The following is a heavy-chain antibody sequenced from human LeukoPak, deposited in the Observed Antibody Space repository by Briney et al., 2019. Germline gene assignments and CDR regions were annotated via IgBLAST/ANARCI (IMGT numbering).Heavy chain of an antibody. V-gene: IGHV1-69*06. J-gene: IGHJ4*02. D-gene: IGHD6-13*01. CDR1: GGTFSSYA. CDR2: IIPIFGTA. CDR3: AREKQQLLLDY. Sequence: ASVKVSCKASGGTFSSYAISWVRQAPGQGLEWMGGIIPIFGTANYAQKFQGRVTITADKSTSTAYMELSSLRSEDTAVYYCAREKQQLLLDYWGQGTLVTVSS.